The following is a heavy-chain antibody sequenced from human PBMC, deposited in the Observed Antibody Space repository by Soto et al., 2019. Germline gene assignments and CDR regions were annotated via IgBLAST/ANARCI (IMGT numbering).Heavy chain of an antibody. D-gene: IGHD2-15*01. Sequence: ASVKVSCKASGYTFTSYCISWVRQAPGQGLEWMGWISAYNGNTNYAQKLQGRVTMTTDTSTSTAYMELRSLRSDDTAVYYCARDQYCSGGSCWRDYYYGMDVWGQGTTVTVSS. CDR2: ISAYNGNT. CDR1: GYTFTSYC. V-gene: IGHV1-18*01. J-gene: IGHJ6*02. CDR3: ARDQYCSGGSCWRDYYYGMDV.